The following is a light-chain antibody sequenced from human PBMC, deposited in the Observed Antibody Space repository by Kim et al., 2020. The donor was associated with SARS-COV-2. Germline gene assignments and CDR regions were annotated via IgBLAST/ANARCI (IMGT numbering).Light chain of an antibody. CDR2: DNN. V-gene: IGLV1-51*01. Sequence: GQKVTIACSGSSSNIGNNYVSWYQQLPGTAPKLLIYDNNKRPSGIPDRFSGSKSGTSATLGITGLQTGDEADYYCGTWDSSLSDWVFGGGTKLTVL. CDR3: GTWDSSLSDWV. J-gene: IGLJ3*02. CDR1: SSNIGNNY.